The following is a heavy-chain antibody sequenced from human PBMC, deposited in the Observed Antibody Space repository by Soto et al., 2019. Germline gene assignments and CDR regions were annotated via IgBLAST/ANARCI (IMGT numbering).Heavy chain of an antibody. D-gene: IGHD2-8*01. V-gene: IGHV1-69*13. J-gene: IGHJ6*02. CDR3: ASPDCTNGVCYTHYGMDV. CDR1: GGTFSSYA. CDR2: IIPIFGTA. Sequence: SVKVSCKASGGTFSSYAISWVRQAPGQGLEWMGGIIPIFGTANYAQKFQGRVTITADESTSTAYMELSSLRSEDTAVYYCASPDCTNGVCYTHYGMDVWGQGTTVTVSS.